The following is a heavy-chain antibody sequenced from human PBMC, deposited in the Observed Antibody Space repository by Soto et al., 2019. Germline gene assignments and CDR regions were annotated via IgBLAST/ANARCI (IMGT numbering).Heavy chain of an antibody. CDR1: AGSMTAYY. CDR2: TDSGGST. CDR3: ARFSSPTSRYFDY. J-gene: IGHJ4*02. D-gene: IGHD1-1*01. Sequence: PSETLSLTCTVSAGSMTAYYWSWIRQPPGKGLEWIGYTDSGGSTNFNPSLKSRATISVDTSKTHFSLRLNSMTAADTAVYYCARFSSPTSRYFDYWGQGTQVTVSS. V-gene: IGHV4-59*01.